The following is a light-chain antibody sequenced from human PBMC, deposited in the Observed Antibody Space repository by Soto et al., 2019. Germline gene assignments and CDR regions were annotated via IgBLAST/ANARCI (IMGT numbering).Light chain of an antibody. J-gene: IGKJ1*01. Sequence: DIQMTQSPSTLSASVGDRVTITCRASQSISSWLAWYRQKPGKAPKLLIYKSSSLESGVPSRFSGSGSGTEFNVTVSSLQPDDFAEYYCQQDNSYSEAIRVGQGTEVEIK. CDR3: QQDNSYSEAIR. CDR1: QSISSW. V-gene: IGKV1-5*03. CDR2: KSS.